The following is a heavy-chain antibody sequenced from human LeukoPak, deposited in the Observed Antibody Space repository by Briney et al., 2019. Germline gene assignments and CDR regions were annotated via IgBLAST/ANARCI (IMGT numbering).Heavy chain of an antibody. CDR1: GFTFSSYA. Sequence: GGSLRLSCAASGFTFSSYAMSWVRQAPGKGLXXVSAISGSGGSTYYADSVKGRFTISRDNSKNTLYLQMNSLRAEDTAVYYCAKSPRGIWFDPWGQGTLVTVSS. V-gene: IGHV3-23*01. CDR2: ISGSGGST. J-gene: IGHJ5*02. D-gene: IGHD3-10*01. CDR3: AKSPRGIWFDP.